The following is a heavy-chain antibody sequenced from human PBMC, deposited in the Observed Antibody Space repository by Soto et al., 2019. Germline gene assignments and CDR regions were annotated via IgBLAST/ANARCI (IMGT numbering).Heavy chain of an antibody. CDR3: ATSLAAAGYAYGMDV. D-gene: IGHD6-13*01. J-gene: IGHJ6*02. V-gene: IGHV5-51*01. CDR2: IYPGNSDS. Sequence: SLKISCQGSGYSFTKYWIGWVRQMPGKGLEWMGIIYPGNSDSRYGPSFQGQVSFSADKSINTAYLQWSSLKASDTAIYYCATSLAAAGYAYGMDVWGQGTTVTVSS. CDR1: GYSFTKYW.